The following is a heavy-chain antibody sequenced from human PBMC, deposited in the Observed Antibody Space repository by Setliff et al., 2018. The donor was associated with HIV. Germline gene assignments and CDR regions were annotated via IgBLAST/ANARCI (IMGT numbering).Heavy chain of an antibody. CDR1: GGSISSYY. D-gene: IGHD6-6*01. J-gene: IGHJ5*01. CDR2: INQDGSEK. CDR3: ARDPRTDSSYAWFDS. Sequence: PSETLSLTCTVSGGSISSYYWSWIRQVPGKGLEWVANINQDGSEKKYVDSMKGRLTISRDNAKNSLYLQMTSLRAEDTALYFCARDPRTDSSYAWFDSWGQGTLVTVSS. V-gene: IGHV3-7*03.